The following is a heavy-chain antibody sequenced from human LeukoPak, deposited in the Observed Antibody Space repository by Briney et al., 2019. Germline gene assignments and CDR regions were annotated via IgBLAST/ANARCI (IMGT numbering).Heavy chain of an antibody. CDR1: GGSISSYY. D-gene: IGHD2-2*01. Sequence: SETLSLTCTVSGGSISSYYWSWIRQPAGKGLEWIGRIYTSGSTNYNPSLKSRVTMSVDTSKNQFSLKLSSVTAADTAVYYCARAVVEDCSSTSCYSNWFDPWGQGTLVTVSS. J-gene: IGHJ5*02. V-gene: IGHV4-4*07. CDR3: ARAVVEDCSSTSCYSNWFDP. CDR2: IYTSGST.